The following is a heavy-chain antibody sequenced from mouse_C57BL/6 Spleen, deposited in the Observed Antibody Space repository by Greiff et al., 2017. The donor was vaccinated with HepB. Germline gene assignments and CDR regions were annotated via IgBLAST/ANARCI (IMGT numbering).Heavy chain of an antibody. CDR1: GFTFSDYY. CDR2: INYDGSST. Sequence: EVKLMESEGGLVQPGSSMKLSCTASGFTFSDYYMAWVRQVPEKGLEWVANINYDGSSTYYLDSLKSRFIISRDNAKNILYLQMSSLKSEDTATYYCARVYSNCFDYWGQGTTLTVSS. D-gene: IGHD2-5*01. J-gene: IGHJ2*01. CDR3: ARVYSNCFDY. V-gene: IGHV5-16*01.